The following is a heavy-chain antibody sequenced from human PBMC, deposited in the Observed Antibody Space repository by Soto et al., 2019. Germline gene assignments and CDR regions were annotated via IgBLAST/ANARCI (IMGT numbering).Heavy chain of an antibody. CDR1: GGAFGTFA. D-gene: IGHD6-13*01. CDR2: IIPIYGRA. Sequence: QVQLDQSGAEVKKPGSSVKVSCKASGGAFGTFAISWVRQAPGQGLEWMGGIIPIYGRAHYAQIFKDRVTISADASTDTAYMEVTSLTSADTAVYYCAKDRASSWEGPSWGQGTLVTVSS. CDR3: AKDRASSWEGPS. V-gene: IGHV1-69*01. J-gene: IGHJ4*02.